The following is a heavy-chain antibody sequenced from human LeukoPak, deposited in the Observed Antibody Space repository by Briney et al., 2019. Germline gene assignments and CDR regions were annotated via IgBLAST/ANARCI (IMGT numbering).Heavy chain of an antibody. D-gene: IGHD5-24*01. CDR1: GASISSSS. CDR2: IKTTGTT. J-gene: IGHJ4*02. Sequence: PSETLSLTCTVSGASISSSSWSWIRQPAGKGLEWIGRIKTTGTTNYNPSLKSRVTISVDTSKNQFSLKLSSVTAADTAVYYCARGRWLQSDFDYWGQGTLVTVSS. CDR3: ARGRWLQSDFDY. V-gene: IGHV4-4*07.